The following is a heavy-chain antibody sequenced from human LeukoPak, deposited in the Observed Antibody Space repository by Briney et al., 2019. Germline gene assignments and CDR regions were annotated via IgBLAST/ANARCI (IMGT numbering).Heavy chain of an antibody. CDR3: ARDGVPVAGAIDY. J-gene: IGHJ4*02. Sequence: GGSLRLSCAASGFIVSLNHMSWVRQAPGKGLEWVSVIYSGGSTYYADSVKGRFSISRDNSKNTLYLQMNSLRAEDTAMYYCARDGVPVAGAIDYWGQGTLVTVSS. D-gene: IGHD6-19*01. V-gene: IGHV3-53*01. CDR2: IYSGGST. CDR1: GFIVSLNH.